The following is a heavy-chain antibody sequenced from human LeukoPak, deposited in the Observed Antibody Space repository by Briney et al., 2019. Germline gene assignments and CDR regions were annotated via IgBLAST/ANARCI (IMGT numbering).Heavy chain of an antibody. J-gene: IGHJ6*02. CDR2: IYTSGST. V-gene: IGHV4-4*07. D-gene: IGHD2-8*01. CDR3: ARGLSYCTNGVCYRAYYYYGMDV. Sequence: SETLSLTCTVSGGSISSYYWSWIRQPAGKGLEWIGRIYTSGSTNYNPSLKSRVTISVDTSKNQFSLKLSSVTAADTAVYYCARGLSYCTNGVCYRAYYYYGMDVWGQGTTVTVSS. CDR1: GGSISSYY.